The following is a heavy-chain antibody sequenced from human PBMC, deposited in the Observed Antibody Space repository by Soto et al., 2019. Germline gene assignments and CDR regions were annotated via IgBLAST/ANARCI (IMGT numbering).Heavy chain of an antibody. V-gene: IGHV5-51*01. CDR2: IYPGDSDT. CDR1: GYNFTSYW. D-gene: IGHD3-9*01. Sequence: PGESLKISCQAFGYNFTSYWIGWVRQMPGKGLEWMGIIYPGDSDTRYSPSFQGQVTISADKSISTAYLQWSSLKASDTAMYYCARHGVGDILTGQPDYWGQGTLVTVSS. CDR3: ARHGVGDILTGQPDY. J-gene: IGHJ4*02.